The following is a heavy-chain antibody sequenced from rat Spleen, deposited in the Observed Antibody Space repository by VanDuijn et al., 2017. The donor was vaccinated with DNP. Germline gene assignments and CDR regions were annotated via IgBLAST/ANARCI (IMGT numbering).Heavy chain of an antibody. J-gene: IGHJ2*01. CDR1: GFTFSDYA. D-gene: IGHD1-4*01. CDR2: ITNSGGSS. Sequence: EVQLVESDGGLVQPGRSLKLSCAASGFTFSDYAMAWVRQAPKKGLEWVASITNSGGSSYYRDSVKGRFTISRDNAKSTLYLQMDSLRSEDTATYYCAGRPPPTRGPFDYWGQGIMVTVSS. V-gene: IGHV5-17*01. CDR3: AGRPPPTRGPFDY.